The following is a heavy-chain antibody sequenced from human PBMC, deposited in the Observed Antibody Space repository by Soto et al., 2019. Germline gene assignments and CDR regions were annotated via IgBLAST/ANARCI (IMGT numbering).Heavy chain of an antibody. CDR3: ARDLGDSTVTTGY. J-gene: IGHJ4*02. D-gene: IGHD4-17*01. V-gene: IGHV1-69*08. CDR1: GGTFSSYT. Sequence: QVQLVQSGAEVKKPGTSVKISCKASGGTFSSYTFTWVRQAPGQGLEWMGRIIPLLDITNYAQNFQGRLTITADKSTTTAYMDLSSLRSDDTAVYYCARDLGDSTVTTGYWGQGTLVTVSS. CDR2: IIPLLDIT.